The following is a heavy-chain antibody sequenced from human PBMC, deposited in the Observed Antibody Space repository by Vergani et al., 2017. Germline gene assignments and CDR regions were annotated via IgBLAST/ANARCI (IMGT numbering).Heavy chain of an antibody. Sequence: QVQLVQSGAAVMRPGASVKVSCKASGYIFSTYYIHWVRQAPGQGSEWMGTINPTGGATTYSQKFQGRVTMTRDSSATTVYMELSSLRSEDTAVYFCARGLGYCSLSSCPGLDAWGEGVLVTVSP. V-gene: IGHV1-46*01. CDR1: GYIFSTYY. CDR3: ARGLGYCSLSSCPGLDA. D-gene: IGHD2-15*01. J-gene: IGHJ5*02. CDR2: INPTGGAT.